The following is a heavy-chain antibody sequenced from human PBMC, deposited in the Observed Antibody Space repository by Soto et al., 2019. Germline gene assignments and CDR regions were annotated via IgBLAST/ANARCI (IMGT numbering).Heavy chain of an antibody. Sequence: GGSLRLSCAASGFTFSSYAMSWVRQAPGKGLEWVSAISGSGGNTYYADSVKGRFTISRDNAKNSLYLQMNSLRAEDTAVYYCARDHGLSSYAFDIWGQGTMVTVSS. CDR2: ISGSGGNT. CDR1: GFTFSSYA. V-gene: IGHV3-21*01. CDR3: ARDHGLSSYAFDI. J-gene: IGHJ3*02. D-gene: IGHD2-15*01.